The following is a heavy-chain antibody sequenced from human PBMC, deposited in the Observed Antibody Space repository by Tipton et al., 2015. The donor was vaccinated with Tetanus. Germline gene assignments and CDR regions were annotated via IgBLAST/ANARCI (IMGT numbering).Heavy chain of an antibody. J-gene: IGHJ5*02. Sequence: TLSLTCTVSGVSITNTNYYWGWIRQAPGMGPEWIATIYYSGVAHYNPSLKSRVTISVDTSKSQFSLKLRSVTAADTAVYYCARLYSYGSLYWFDPWGQGTLVTVSS. CDR3: ARLYSYGSLYWFDP. D-gene: IGHD5-18*01. CDR2: IYYSGVA. V-gene: IGHV4-39*07. CDR1: GVSITNTNYY.